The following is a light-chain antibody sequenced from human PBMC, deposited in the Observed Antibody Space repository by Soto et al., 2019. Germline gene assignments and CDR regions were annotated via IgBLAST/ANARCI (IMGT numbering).Light chain of an antibody. CDR1: QSVSSY. J-gene: IGKJ5*01. CDR3: QPRSTWRIT. V-gene: IGKV3-11*01. Sequence: EIVLTQSPATLSLSPGERATLSCRASQSVSSYLAWYQQKPGQAPRLLIYDASNRATGIPARFSGSGSGTDFTLAISSLESADYEVYYYQPRSTWRITFGQGTRLEIK. CDR2: DAS.